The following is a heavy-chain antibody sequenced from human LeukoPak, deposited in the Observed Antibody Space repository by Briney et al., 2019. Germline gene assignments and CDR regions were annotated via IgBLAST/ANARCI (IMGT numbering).Heavy chain of an antibody. CDR1: GYPISNGYY. CDR2: IYHSGNT. D-gene: IGHD3-3*01. Sequence: SETLSLTCTVSGYPISNGYYWSWIRQPPGKGLEWIGTIYHSGNTQNNPSLKSRVTISVDTSKNQFSLKLSSVTAADTAVYFCARLDHYDFWSGYKSHGYYDYWGQGTLVTVSS. V-gene: IGHV4-38-2*02. CDR3: ARLDHYDFWSGYKSHGYYDY. J-gene: IGHJ4*02.